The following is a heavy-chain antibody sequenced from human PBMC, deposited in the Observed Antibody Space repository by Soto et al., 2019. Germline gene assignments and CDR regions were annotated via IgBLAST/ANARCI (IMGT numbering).Heavy chain of an antibody. CDR2: IYWDDDN. CDR1: GFSLTSNAVG. CDR3: AHGSGWLFDF. Sequence: QITLKESGPTLVKPTQTLTLTCTFSGFSLTSNAVGVGWFRQPPGKALEWLALIYWDDDNHYSPSLKSRLTSTKDTSTNQVVLIMTNMDPVDTATYYCAHGSGWLFDFWGQGTLVTVSS. V-gene: IGHV2-5*02. J-gene: IGHJ4*02. D-gene: IGHD6-19*01.